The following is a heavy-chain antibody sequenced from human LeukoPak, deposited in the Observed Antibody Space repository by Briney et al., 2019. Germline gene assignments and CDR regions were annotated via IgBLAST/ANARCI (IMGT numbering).Heavy chain of an antibody. CDR2: IYYNGRT. D-gene: IGHD6-13*01. CDR1: GGSITSGDSY. Sequence: SETLSLTCTVSGGSITSGDSYWGWIRQPPGKGLEWIGSIYYNGRTYSNPSLKGRVTISLDSSKNQFSLKLSSVTAADTAVYYCARDSRPAGTDYWGQGTLVTVSS. J-gene: IGHJ4*02. CDR3: ARDSRPAGTDY. V-gene: IGHV4-39*07.